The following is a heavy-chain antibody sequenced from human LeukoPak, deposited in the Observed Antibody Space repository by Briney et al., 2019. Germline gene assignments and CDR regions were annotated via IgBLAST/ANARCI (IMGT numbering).Heavy chain of an antibody. V-gene: IGHV4-39*02. CDR2: VYYSGTT. D-gene: IGHD3-22*01. Sequence: SETLSLTCTVSGGSLSSSSHYWGWIRQPPGKGPEWMGSVYYSGTTHYNPSLKSRVTITVDTSKNQFSLKLNSVTAAHTAVYYCARDNLSSYFDSSGYSDYWGQGTLVTVS. CDR3: ARDNLSSYFDSSGYSDY. CDR1: GGSLSSSSHY. J-gene: IGHJ4*02.